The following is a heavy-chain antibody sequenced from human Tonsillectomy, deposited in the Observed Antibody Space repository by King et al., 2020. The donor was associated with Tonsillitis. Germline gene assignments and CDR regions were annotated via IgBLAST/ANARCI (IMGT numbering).Heavy chain of an antibody. J-gene: IGHJ2*01. D-gene: IGHD2-8*02. CDR3: ATDTGGRHANWYLDH. V-gene: IGHV1-69*09. CDR1: GGTFSSYA. Sequence: QLVQSGAEVKKPGSSVKVSCKASGGTFSSYAISWVRQAPGQGLEWMGRIIPILGIANYARTFQGRVTITADKSTSTAYMELSSLGSEDTAVYYCATDTGGRHANWYLDHWGRGTLVTVSS. CDR2: IIPILGIA.